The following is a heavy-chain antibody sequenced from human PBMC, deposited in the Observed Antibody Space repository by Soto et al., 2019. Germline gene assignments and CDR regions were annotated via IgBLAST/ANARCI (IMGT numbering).Heavy chain of an antibody. D-gene: IGHD3-16*02. CDR3: AKRRLNTITSLSDW. CDR2: ISYDGNNK. CDR1: GFTYSTYT. J-gene: IGHJ1*01. Sequence: PGGSLRLSCAAPGFTYSTYTMHWVRQAPGKGLEWVAVISYDGNNKFYADSVKGRFTISRDSTKQTLYLQMNSLRPDDTAIYYCAKRRLNTITSLSDWWGQGVQVTVSS. V-gene: IGHV3-30-3*02.